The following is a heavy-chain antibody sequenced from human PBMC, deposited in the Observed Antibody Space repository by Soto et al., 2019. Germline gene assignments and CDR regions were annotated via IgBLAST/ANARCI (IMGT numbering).Heavy chain of an antibody. Sequence: EVQLVESGGGLVQPGGSLRLSCAASGFTFNTYWMHWVRQAPGKGLVWVSRIKTDGSVTTYADSVKGRFTISRDNSKNTLYLQMSSLRAEDTAVYYCVKGTVRFLEWLGYWGQGTLVTVSS. CDR3: VKGTVRFLEWLGY. J-gene: IGHJ4*02. CDR2: IKTDGSVT. CDR1: GFTFNTYW. V-gene: IGHV3-74*01. D-gene: IGHD3-3*01.